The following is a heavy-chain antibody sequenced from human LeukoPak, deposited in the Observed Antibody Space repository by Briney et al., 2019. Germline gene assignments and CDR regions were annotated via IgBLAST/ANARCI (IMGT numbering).Heavy chain of an antibody. CDR3: ARGYDSSGYFYFDY. Sequence: ASVKVSCKASGYTFTSYDINWVRQATGQGLEWMGWMNPNSGDTGYAQRFQGRVTITRNTSISTAYMELSSLRSDDTAVYYCARGYDSSGYFYFDYWGQGTLVTVSS. J-gene: IGHJ4*02. CDR2: MNPNSGDT. D-gene: IGHD3-22*01. V-gene: IGHV1-8*03. CDR1: GYTFTSYD.